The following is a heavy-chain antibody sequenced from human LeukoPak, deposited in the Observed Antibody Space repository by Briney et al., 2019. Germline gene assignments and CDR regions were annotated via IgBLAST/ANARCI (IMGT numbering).Heavy chain of an antibody. V-gene: IGHV1-18*01. D-gene: IGHD2-2*01. Sequence: GSSVKVSCKASGGPFSSYGFSWVRQAPGQGLEWMGWISAYNGNADYAQNLQGRVTMATDTSTSTAYMDLRSLRPDDTAVYYCARVSGYCTSTSCHDYWGQGTLVSVSS. CDR1: GGPFSSYG. CDR3: ARVSGYCTSTSCHDY. CDR2: ISAYNGNA. J-gene: IGHJ4*02.